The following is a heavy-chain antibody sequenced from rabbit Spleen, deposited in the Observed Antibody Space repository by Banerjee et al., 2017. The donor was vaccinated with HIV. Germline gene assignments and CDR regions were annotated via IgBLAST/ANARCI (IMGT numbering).Heavy chain of an antibody. D-gene: IGHD8-1*01. CDR2: IDTGSSGFT. CDR1: GVSFSSSSY. Sequence: QELLEESGGGLVKPEGSLTLTCTASGVSFSSSSYMCWVRQAPGKGLEWIACIDTGSSGFTYFATWAEGRFTISKTSSTTVTLQLTRLTAADTATYFCARDTGTSFSTYGMDLWGPGTLVTVS. J-gene: IGHJ6*01. V-gene: IGHV1S45*01. CDR3: ARDTGTSFSTYGMDL.